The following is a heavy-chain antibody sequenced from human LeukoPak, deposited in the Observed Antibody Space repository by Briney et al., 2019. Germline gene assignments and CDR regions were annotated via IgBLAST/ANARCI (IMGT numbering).Heavy chain of an antibody. J-gene: IGHJ6*02. CDR3: ARDLYYYDSSGYFNYYYYYGMDV. CDR2: IWYDGSNK. Sequence: GGSLRLSCAASGFTFSSYGMHWVRQAPGKGLEWVAVIWYDGSNKYYADSVKGRFTISRDNSKNTLYLQMNSLRAEDTAVYYCARDLYYYDSSGYFNYYYYYGMDVWAKGPRSPSP. V-gene: IGHV3-33*01. CDR1: GFTFSSYG. D-gene: IGHD3-22*01.